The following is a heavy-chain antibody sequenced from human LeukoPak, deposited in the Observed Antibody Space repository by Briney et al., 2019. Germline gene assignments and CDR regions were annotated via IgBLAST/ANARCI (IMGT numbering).Heavy chain of an antibody. CDR1: GYTFTSSG. CDR2: INPSGGST. CDR3: AREHGRYCSGGSCYSGYFDY. J-gene: IGHJ4*02. Sequence: GASVKVSCKASGYTFTSSGISWVRQAPGQGLEWMGIINPSGGSTSYAQKLQGRVTLTRDTSTSTVYMELSSLRSEDTAVYYCAREHGRYCSGGSCYSGYFDYWGQGTLVTVSS. V-gene: IGHV1-46*01. D-gene: IGHD2-15*01.